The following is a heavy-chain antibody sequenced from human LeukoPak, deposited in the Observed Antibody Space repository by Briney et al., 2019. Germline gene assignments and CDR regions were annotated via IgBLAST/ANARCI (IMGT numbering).Heavy chain of an antibody. CDR3: ARDPMVRGAPIDY. J-gene: IGHJ4*02. Sequence: GGSLRLSCAASGFTFSSYSMNWVRQAPGKGLEWVSSISSSSSYIYYADSVKGRFTISRDNAKNSLYLQMNSLRAEDTAAYYCARDPMVRGAPIDYWGQGTLVTVSS. V-gene: IGHV3-21*01. CDR2: ISSSSSYI. CDR1: GFTFSSYS. D-gene: IGHD3-10*01.